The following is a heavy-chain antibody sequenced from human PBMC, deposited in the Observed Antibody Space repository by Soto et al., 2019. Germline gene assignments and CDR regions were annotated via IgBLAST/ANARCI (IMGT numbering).Heavy chain of an antibody. Sequence: GGSLRLSCTASGFTFGDYAMSWFRQAPGKGLEWVGFIRSKAYGGTTEYAASVKGRFTISRDDSKSIAYLQMNSLKTEDTAVYYCTREGPYDSSGYYYAFDYWGQGILVTVSS. D-gene: IGHD3-22*01. CDR3: TREGPYDSSGYYYAFDY. J-gene: IGHJ4*02. CDR2: IRSKAYGGTT. CDR1: GFTFGDYA. V-gene: IGHV3-49*03.